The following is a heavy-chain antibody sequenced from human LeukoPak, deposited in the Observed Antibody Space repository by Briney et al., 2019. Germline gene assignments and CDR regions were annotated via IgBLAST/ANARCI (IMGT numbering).Heavy chain of an antibody. CDR2: IKQGGSEI. V-gene: IGHV3-7*04. D-gene: IGHD3-22*01. J-gene: IGHJ3*02. CDR1: GFTFISYW. Sequence: GGSLRLSCAASGFTFISYWMTWVRQAPGKGLEWVANIKQGGSEIYYVDSVKGRFTISRDNAKNSLYLQMNSLRAEDTAVYYCARGSSGSYLGAFDIWGQGTMVTVSS. CDR3: ARGSSGSYLGAFDI.